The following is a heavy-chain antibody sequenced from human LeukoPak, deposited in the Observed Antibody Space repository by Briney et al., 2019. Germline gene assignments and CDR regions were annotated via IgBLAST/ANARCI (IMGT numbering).Heavy chain of an antibody. V-gene: IGHV3-7*01. J-gene: IGHJ4*02. CDR3: ATDKDWTYLDY. Sequence: GGSLRPSCAASGFAFSSYWMSWVRQAPGKGLEWVANIKQDGSEKYYVDSVKGRFTISRDNAKNSLYLQMNSLRAEDTAVYYCATDKDWTYLDYWGQGTLVTVSS. D-gene: IGHD3/OR15-3a*01. CDR1: GFAFSSYW. CDR2: IKQDGSEK.